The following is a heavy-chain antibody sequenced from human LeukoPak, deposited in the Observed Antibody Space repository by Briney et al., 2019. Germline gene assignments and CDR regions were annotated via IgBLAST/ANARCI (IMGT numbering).Heavy chain of an antibody. CDR2: ISSSGSTI. Sequence: GGSLRLSCAASGFTFDDYGMSWVRQAPGKGLEWVSYISSSGSTIYYADSVKGRFTISRDNAKNSLYLQMNSLRAEDTAVYYCARDYGGSSPFDYWGQGTLVTVSS. D-gene: IGHD4-23*01. CDR3: ARDYGGSSPFDY. J-gene: IGHJ4*02. CDR1: GFTFDDYG. V-gene: IGHV3-48*03.